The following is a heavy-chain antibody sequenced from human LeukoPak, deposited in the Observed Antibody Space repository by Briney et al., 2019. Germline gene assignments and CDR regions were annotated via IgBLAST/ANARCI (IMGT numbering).Heavy chain of an antibody. CDR1: GPTVSSNY. CDR2: LHAAGGT. V-gene: IGHV3-53*04. Sequence: PGGSLRLSCAASGPTVSSNYITWVRQPPGKGLEWVSVLHAAGGTYYADSVKGRFTLSRHISKNTVYLQMNSLRAGDTAVYYCAREGYDSSGYPRLLDYWGQGTLVTVSS. D-gene: IGHD3-22*01. J-gene: IGHJ4*02. CDR3: AREGYDSSGYPRLLDY.